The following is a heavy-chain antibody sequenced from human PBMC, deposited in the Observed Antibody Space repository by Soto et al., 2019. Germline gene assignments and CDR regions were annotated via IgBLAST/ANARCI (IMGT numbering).Heavy chain of an antibody. Sequence: TLSLTCAISGDSVSSNSAAWNWIRQSPSRGLEWLGRTYYRSKWYNDYAVSVKSRITINPDTSKNQFSLQLNSVTPEDTAVYYCARDCRSGSCRPPHYGMDVWGQGTTVTVSS. V-gene: IGHV6-1*01. D-gene: IGHD1-26*01. CDR2: TYYRSKWYN. CDR1: GDSVSSNSAA. J-gene: IGHJ6*02. CDR3: ARDCRSGSCRPPHYGMDV.